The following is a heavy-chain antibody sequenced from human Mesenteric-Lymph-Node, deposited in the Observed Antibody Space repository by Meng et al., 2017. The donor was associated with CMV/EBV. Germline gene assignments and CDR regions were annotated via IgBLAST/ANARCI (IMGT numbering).Heavy chain of an antibody. D-gene: IGHD3-22*01. CDR3: ARRDDSSGYYYRRFDP. J-gene: IGHJ5*02. Sequence: ASVKVSCKASGYTFTNYGINWVRQAPGQGLEWMGWISVYNGNTNYAQKFQGRVTMTKDTSTSTAYMELRSLRSDDTAAYYCARRDDSSGYYYRRFDPWGQGTLVTVSS. CDR2: ISVYNGNT. V-gene: IGHV1-18*01. CDR1: GYTFTNYG.